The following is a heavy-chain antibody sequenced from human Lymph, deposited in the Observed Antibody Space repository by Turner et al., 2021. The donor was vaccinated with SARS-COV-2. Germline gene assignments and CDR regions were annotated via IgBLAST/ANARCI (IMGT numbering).Heavy chain of an antibody. CDR3: ARGPPDFPYYFDY. CDR2: ITFTSSYI. V-gene: IGHV3-21*01. J-gene: IGHJ4*02. Sequence: EVQLVEPGGGLVKPGGSLRLTCAASGFTFSSYSMNWVRQAPGKGLEWVSSITFTSSYIYYADSVKGRFTISRDNAKNSLYLQMNSLRAEDTAVYYCARGPPDFPYYFDYWGQGTLVTVSS. D-gene: IGHD2-21*02. CDR1: GFTFSSYS.